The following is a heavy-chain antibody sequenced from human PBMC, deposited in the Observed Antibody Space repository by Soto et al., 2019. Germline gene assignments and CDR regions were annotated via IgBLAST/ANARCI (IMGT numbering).Heavy chain of an antibody. D-gene: IGHD3-22*01. V-gene: IGHV4-30-4*01. Sequence: SETLSLTCTVSGGSISSGDYYWSWIRQPPGKGLEWIGYIYYSGSTYYNPSLKSRVTISVDTSKNQFSLKLSSVTAADAAGYYCAREICGGGGVAYYYDSSGYYRRGVLDYWGQGTLVTVSS. CDR1: GGSISSGDYY. J-gene: IGHJ4*02. CDR2: IYYSGST. CDR3: AREICGGGGVAYYYDSSGYYRRGVLDY.